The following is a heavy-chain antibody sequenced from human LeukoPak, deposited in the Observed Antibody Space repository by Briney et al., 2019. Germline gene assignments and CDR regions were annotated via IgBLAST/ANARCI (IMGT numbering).Heavy chain of an antibody. CDR2: ITGSGGST. D-gene: IGHD3-16*01. CDR1: GFTFSTYA. J-gene: IGHJ6*03. CDR3: AKDGSWGDYQFYFYMDV. Sequence: GGSLRLSCAASGFTFSTYAMNWFRQAPGKGLEWVSSITGSGGSTYYADSVKGRFTISRDNSKNTLYIELNNLRAEDTALYFCAKDGSWGDYQFYFYMDVWGKGTTVTVSS. V-gene: IGHV3-23*01.